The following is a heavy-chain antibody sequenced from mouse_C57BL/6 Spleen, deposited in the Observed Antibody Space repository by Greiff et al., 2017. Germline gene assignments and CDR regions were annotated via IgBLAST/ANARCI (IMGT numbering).Heavy chain of an antibody. D-gene: IGHD1-1*01. CDR1: GYSITSGYY. J-gene: IGHJ2*01. V-gene: IGHV3-6*01. Sequence: EVKLQQSGPGLVKPSQSLSLTCSVTGYSITSGYYWNWIRQFPGNKLEWMGYISYDGSNNYNPSLKNRISITRDTSKNQFFLKLNSVTTEDTATYYCARDYGSSYDYFDYWGQGTTLTVSS. CDR2: ISYDGSN. CDR3: ARDYGSSYDYFDY.